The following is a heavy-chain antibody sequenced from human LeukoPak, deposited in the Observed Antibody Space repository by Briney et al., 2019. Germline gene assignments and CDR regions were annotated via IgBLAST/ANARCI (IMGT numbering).Heavy chain of an antibody. CDR2: ISYDGSNK. CDR3: ARESGQLVREVNFDY. D-gene: IGHD6-6*01. Sequence: GGSLRLSCAASGFTFSSYAMHWVRQAPGKGLEWVAVISYDGSNKYYADSVKGRFTISRDNSKNTLYLQMNSLRAEDTAVYYCARESGQLVREVNFDYWGQGTLVTVSS. J-gene: IGHJ4*02. CDR1: GFTFSSYA. V-gene: IGHV3-30*04.